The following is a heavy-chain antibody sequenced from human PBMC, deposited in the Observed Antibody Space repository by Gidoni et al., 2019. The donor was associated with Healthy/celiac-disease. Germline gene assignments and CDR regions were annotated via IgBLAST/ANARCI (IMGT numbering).Heavy chain of an antibody. CDR2: IRSKAYGGTT. J-gene: IGHJ4*02. CDR1: GFTFGDYA. CDR3: TSGRYCSGGSCYDY. D-gene: IGHD2-15*01. V-gene: IGHV3-49*05. Sequence: ELQLVESGGGLVMPVRSLRPSCTAPGFTFGDYAMSWFGQAPGKGLEWVGFIRSKAYGGTTEYAAYVKGRFTISRDDSKSIAYLQMNSLKTEDTAVYYCTSGRYCSGGSCYDYWGQGTLVTVSS.